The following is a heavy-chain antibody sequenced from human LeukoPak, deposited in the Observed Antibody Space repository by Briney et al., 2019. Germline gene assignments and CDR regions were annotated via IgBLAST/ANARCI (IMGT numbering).Heavy chain of an antibody. CDR2: IKQDVSEK. CDR3: AREVVYCSGNNCYTSDWFDP. D-gene: IGHD2-2*02. CDR1: EFTFSTYW. Sequence: PGGSLRLSCAASEFTFSTYWMTWVRQAPRKGLEWVANIKQDVSEKYYMESVKGRFTISRDNAKNSLYLQMNSLRAEDTAVYYCAREVVYCSGNNCYTSDWFDPWGQGTLVTVSS. V-gene: IGHV3-7*01. J-gene: IGHJ5*02.